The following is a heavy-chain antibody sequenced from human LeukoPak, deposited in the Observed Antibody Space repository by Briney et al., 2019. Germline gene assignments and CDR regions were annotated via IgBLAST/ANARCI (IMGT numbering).Heavy chain of an antibody. CDR2: IKSKTDGGTT. CDR1: GFTFSNAW. CDR3: TTFPWGGPYDYAWGSYRYHPDAFDI. V-gene: IGHV3-15*01. D-gene: IGHD3-16*02. J-gene: IGHJ3*02. Sequence: GGSLRLSCAASGFTFSNAWMSWVRQAPGKGLEWVGRIKSKTDGGTTDYAAPVKGRFTISRDDSKNTLYLQMNSLKTEDTAVYYCTTFPWGGPYDYAWGSYRYHPDAFDIWGQGTMVTVSS.